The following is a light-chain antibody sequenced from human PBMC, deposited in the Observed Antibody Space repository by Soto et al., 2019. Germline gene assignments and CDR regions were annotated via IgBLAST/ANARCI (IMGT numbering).Light chain of an antibody. CDR2: DVN. J-gene: IGLJ3*02. Sequence: QSALTQPASLSGSPGESITISCIGGSSDFSGYKYVSWYQQYPGKAPKVIIYDVNKRPSGISDRFSASKSGNTASLTISGLQADDEADYYCLSYTTSTTLGVFGGGTKLNVL. CDR3: LSYTTSTTLGV. CDR1: SSDFSGYKY. V-gene: IGLV2-14*01.